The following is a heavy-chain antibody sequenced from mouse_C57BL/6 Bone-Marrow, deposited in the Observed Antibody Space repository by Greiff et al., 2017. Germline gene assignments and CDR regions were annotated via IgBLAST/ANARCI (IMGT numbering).Heavy chain of an antibody. Sequence: QVQLKESGAELVRPGASVTLSCKASGYTFTDYEMHWVKQTPVHGLEWIGAIDPETGGTAYNQKFKGKAILTADKSSSTAYMELRSLTSEDSAVYYCTSYYGSSFHYYAMDYGGQGTAGTVSS. CDR3: TSYYGSSFHYYAMDY. V-gene: IGHV1-15*01. CDR2: IDPETGGT. CDR1: GYTFTDYE. J-gene: IGHJ4*01. D-gene: IGHD1-1*01.